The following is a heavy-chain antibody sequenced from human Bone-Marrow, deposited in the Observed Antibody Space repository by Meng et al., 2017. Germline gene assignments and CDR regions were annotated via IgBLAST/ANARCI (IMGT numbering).Heavy chain of an antibody. V-gene: IGHV3-74*01. D-gene: IGHD4-11*01. Sequence: GGSLRLSCAASGFTFSSYWMHWVRQAPGKGLVWVSRINSDGSSTSYADSVKGRFTISRDNAKNTLYLQMNSLRAEDTAVYCCARDYMTTDYYYYGMDVWGQGTTVTVSS. CDR2: INSDGSST. J-gene: IGHJ6*02. CDR3: ARDYMTTDYYYYGMDV. CDR1: GFTFSSYW.